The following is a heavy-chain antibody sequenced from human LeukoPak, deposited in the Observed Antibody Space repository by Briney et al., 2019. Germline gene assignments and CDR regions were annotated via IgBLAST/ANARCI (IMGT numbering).Heavy chain of an antibody. Sequence: GSLRLSCAASGFTFSDYYMSWIRQAPGKGLEWVSYISSSGSTIYYADSVKGRFTISRDNAKNSLYLQMNSLRAEDTAVYYCARVQRYYYDSSGYSDYWGQGTLVTVSS. CDR2: ISSSGSTI. CDR3: ARVQRYYYDSSGYSDY. CDR1: GFTFSDYY. V-gene: IGHV3-11*01. D-gene: IGHD3-22*01. J-gene: IGHJ4*02.